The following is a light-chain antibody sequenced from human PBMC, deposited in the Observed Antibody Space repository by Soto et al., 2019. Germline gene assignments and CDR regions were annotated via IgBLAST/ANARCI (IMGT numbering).Light chain of an antibody. CDR2: DAS. J-gene: IGKJ1*01. V-gene: IGKV1-39*01. Sequence: IQMIQSPSTLSGSVGDRVTITCRASQSIKTWLAWYQRKPGRAPNLLIYDASSLQSGVPSRFSGSGSGTVFTLTISSLQPEDFATYYCQQTYSGRTFGQGTKVDIK. CDR3: QQTYSGRT. CDR1: QSIKTW.